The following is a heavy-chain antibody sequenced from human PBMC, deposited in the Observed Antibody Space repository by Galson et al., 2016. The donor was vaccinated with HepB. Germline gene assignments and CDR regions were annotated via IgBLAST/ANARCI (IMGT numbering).Heavy chain of an antibody. J-gene: IGHJ4*02. CDR2: IYWDNDK. Sequence: ALVKPTQTLTLTCTFSGFSLSTSGMCVTWIRQPPGKALEWLALIYWDNDKRYSPSLKSRLTITKDTSKNQVVLTMTNTDPVDTATYYCAHRRGYFDYWGQGTLVTVSS. V-gene: IGHV2-5*08. CDR3: AHRRGYFDY. CDR1: GFSLSTSGMC.